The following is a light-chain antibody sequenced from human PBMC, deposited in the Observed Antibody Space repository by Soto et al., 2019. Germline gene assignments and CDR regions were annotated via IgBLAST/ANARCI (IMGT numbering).Light chain of an antibody. J-gene: IGKJ4*02. V-gene: IGKV3-15*01. Sequence: EIVMTQSPATLSVSPGERATLSCRASQSVSGNLAWYQQKPGQAPRLLIYGASARATGIPARFSGSGSGTDFTLTISSLQSEDFAVYYCHQYNNWPPITFGGGTKVEIK. CDR3: HQYNNWPPIT. CDR2: GAS. CDR1: QSVSGN.